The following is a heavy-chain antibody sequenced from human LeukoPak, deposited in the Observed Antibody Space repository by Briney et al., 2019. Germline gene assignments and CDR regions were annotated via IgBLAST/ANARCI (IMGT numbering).Heavy chain of an antibody. V-gene: IGHV3-30*02. CDR1: GFTFSSYG. Sequence: GGSLRLSCAASGFTFSSYGMHWVRQAPGKGLEWVAFIRYDGSNKYYADSVKGRFTISRDNSKNTLYLQMNSLRAEDTGVYYCARFPVTATWYGSAQDYWGQGTLVTVSS. J-gene: IGHJ4*02. CDR2: IRYDGSNK. D-gene: IGHD6-13*01. CDR3: ARFPVTATWYGSAQDY.